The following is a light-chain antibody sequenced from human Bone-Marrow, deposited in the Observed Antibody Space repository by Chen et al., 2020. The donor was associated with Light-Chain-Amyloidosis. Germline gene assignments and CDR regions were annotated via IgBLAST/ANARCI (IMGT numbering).Light chain of an antibody. CDR3: QSADSSGTYEVI. CDR1: DLPTKY. CDR2: RDT. Sequence: SYELTPPPSVSVSPGQTARLTCSGDDLPTKYAYGYQQKPGQAPVLVIHRDTERPSGISERFSGSSSVTTATLTISGVQAEDEADYHCQSADSSGTYEVIFGGGTKLTVL. J-gene: IGLJ2*01. V-gene: IGLV3-25*03.